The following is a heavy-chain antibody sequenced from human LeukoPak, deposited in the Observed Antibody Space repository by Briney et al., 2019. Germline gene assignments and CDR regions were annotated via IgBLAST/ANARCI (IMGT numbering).Heavy chain of an antibody. D-gene: IGHD6-19*01. Sequence: GESLKISCKGSGYSFTSYWIGWVRQMPGKGLEWMGIIYPGDSDTRYSSSFQGQVTISADKSISTAYLQWSSLKASDTAMYYCARRSKGVEGSGSDFDYWGQGTLVTVSS. V-gene: IGHV5-51*01. J-gene: IGHJ4*02. CDR1: GYSFTSYW. CDR3: ARRSKGVEGSGSDFDY. CDR2: IYPGDSDT.